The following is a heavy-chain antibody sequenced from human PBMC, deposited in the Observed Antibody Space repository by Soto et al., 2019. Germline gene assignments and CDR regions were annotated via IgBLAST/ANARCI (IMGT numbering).Heavy chain of an antibody. Sequence: GGSLSLSCAASGFTVSSYAMHWVRQAPGKGLAWVAVISYDGSNKYYADSVKGRFTISRDNSKNTLYPQMNSLRAEDTAVYYCARDALPLQIYYYDSSGRDYWGQGTLVTVSS. CDR3: ARDALPLQIYYYDSSGRDY. CDR1: GFTVSSYA. V-gene: IGHV3-30-3*01. J-gene: IGHJ4*02. CDR2: ISYDGSNK. D-gene: IGHD3-22*01.